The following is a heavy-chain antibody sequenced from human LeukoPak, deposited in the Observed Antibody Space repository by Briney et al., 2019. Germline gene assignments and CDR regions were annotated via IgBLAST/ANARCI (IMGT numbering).Heavy chain of an antibody. CDR1: GVPFSSYS. CDR2: ISGSGGST. V-gene: IGHV3-23*01. Sequence: GGSLRLSCAVSGVPFSSYSMSWVRQAPGKGLEWVSAISGSGGSTYYADSVKGRFTISRDNSKNTLYLQINSLRAEDTAGYYWAKEGDTLNYYYFSYMAVWGKGATVTVSS. J-gene: IGHJ6*03. CDR3: AKEGDTLNYYYFSYMAV. D-gene: IGHD5-18*01.